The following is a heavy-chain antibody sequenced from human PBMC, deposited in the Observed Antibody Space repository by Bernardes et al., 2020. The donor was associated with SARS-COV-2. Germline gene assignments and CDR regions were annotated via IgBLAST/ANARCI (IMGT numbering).Heavy chain of an antibody. J-gene: IGHJ4*02. V-gene: IGHV3-74*01. CDR3: ARAHLYYYDSSGLSGGY. Sequence: GSLRLSCAASGFTFSSYWMHWVRQAPGKGLVWVSRINSDGSSTSYADSVKGRFTISRDNAKNTLYLQMNSLRAEDTAVYYCARAHLYYYDSSGLSGGYWGQGTLVTVSS. CDR2: INSDGSST. D-gene: IGHD3-22*01. CDR1: GFTFSSYW.